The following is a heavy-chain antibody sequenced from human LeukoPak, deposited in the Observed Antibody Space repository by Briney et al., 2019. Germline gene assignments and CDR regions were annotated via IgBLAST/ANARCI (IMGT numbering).Heavy chain of an antibody. Sequence: GGSLRLSCAASGFTFSSYWMNWARQAPGKGLEWVASINHNGNVNYYVDSVKGRFTISRDNAKNSLYLQMNSLRAEDTAVYYCARDDDSPFDIWGQGTMVTVSS. CDR3: ARDDDSPFDI. V-gene: IGHV3-7*01. CDR2: INHNGNVN. D-gene: IGHD3-3*01. CDR1: GFTFSSYW. J-gene: IGHJ3*02.